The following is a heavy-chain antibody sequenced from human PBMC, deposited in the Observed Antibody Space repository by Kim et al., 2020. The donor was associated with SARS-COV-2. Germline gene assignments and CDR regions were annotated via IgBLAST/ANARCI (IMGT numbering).Heavy chain of an antibody. CDR1: GFTFSSYS. D-gene: IGHD5-18*01. CDR3: ARVDSYGRKPPCFDY. V-gene: IGHV3-48*02. CDR2: ISSSSSTI. Sequence: GGSLRLSCAASGFTFSSYSMNWVRQAPGKGLEWVSYISSSSSTIYYADSVKGRFTISRDNAKNSLYLQMNSLRDEDTAVYYCARVDSYGRKPPCFDYWGQGTLVTVSS. J-gene: IGHJ4*02.